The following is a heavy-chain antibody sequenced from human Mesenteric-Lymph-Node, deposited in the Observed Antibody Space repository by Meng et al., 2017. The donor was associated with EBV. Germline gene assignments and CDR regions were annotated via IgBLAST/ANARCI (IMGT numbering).Heavy chain of an antibody. CDR2: INPSGGST. CDR3: SREFYGCPVN. J-gene: IGHJ4*02. V-gene: IGHV1-46*01. Sequence: QVEGVKSGAEVKKHGASSKDSCKASGYTVTSYYMYCGRQAPGQGLEWMGIINPSGGSTSYSQTFQGRVPLTRDTSASTVYMQLSSLRSEDTAVYFFSREFYGCPVNWGQGPLDTVSS. D-gene: IGHD3-10*01. CDR1: GYTVTSYY.